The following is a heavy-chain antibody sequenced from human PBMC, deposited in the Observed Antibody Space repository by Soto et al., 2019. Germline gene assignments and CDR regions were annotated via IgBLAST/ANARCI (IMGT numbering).Heavy chain of an antibody. D-gene: IGHD5-12*01. CDR3: ARHRRTVTTTTRGYFDY. CDR2: ISAYNGNT. J-gene: IGHJ4*02. CDR1: GYTFTSYC. V-gene: IGHV1-18*01. Sequence: ASVNVSCKASGYTFTSYCISWVRQAPGQGLEWMGWISAYNGNTNYAQQLQGRVTMTTDTSTSTAYMELRSLRSDDKAGYYCARHRRTVTTTTRGYFDYWGQGTLVTVSS.